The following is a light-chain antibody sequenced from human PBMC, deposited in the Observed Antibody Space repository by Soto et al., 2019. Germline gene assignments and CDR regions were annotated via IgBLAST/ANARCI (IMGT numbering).Light chain of an antibody. CDR2: DAS. CDR3: QHYDTFPYT. J-gene: IGKJ2*01. CDR1: QSIDNW. V-gene: IGKV1-5*01. Sequence: IQMTQSPSFVSASVGDRVTITCRASQSIDNWLAWYQQKPGKAPKLLIYDASTLESGVSSGLSGSGSGTEFTLTISSLRPDDVATYDCQHYDTFPYTFGHWTKLEIK.